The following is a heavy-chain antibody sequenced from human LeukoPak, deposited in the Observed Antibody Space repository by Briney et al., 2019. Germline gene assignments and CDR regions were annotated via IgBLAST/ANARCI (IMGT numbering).Heavy chain of an antibody. D-gene: IGHD6-13*01. CDR1: GFTFDDYA. CDR3: AKSSVSAGYYMDV. CDR2: ISWNSGSI. Sequence: GRSLRLSCAASGFTFDDYAMHWVRQAPGKGLEWVSGISWNSGSIGYADSVKGRFTISRDNAKNSLYLQMNSLRAEDTALYYCAKSSVSAGYYMDVWGQRDHGHHLL. J-gene: IGHJ6*03. V-gene: IGHV3-9*01.